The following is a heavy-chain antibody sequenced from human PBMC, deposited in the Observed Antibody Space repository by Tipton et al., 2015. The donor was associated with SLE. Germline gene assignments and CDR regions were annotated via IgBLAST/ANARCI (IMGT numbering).Heavy chain of an antibody. Sequence: TLSLTCNVSGVSITNYFWNWIRQPPGKGLEWVGYIYYSGSSKYNPSLKSRVTISADTSKNQFSLELSSVTAADTAVYYCARRSGYYGVDYWGPGTLVTVSS. CDR3: ARRSGYYGVDY. CDR1: GVSITNYF. D-gene: IGHD5-12*01. V-gene: IGHV4-59*07. J-gene: IGHJ4*02. CDR2: IYYSGSS.